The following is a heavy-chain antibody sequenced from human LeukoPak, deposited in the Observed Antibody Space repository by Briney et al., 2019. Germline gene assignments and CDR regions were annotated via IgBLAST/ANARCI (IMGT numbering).Heavy chain of an antibody. CDR3: ARVGFKQPDL. Sequence: SGTLSLTCTVSGGSISSGGYYWSWIRQHPGKGVEWIGYIYYSGSTYYNPSLKSRVTISVDTSKNQFSLKLSSVTAADTAVYYCARVGFKQPDLWGQGTLVTVSS. J-gene: IGHJ4*02. D-gene: IGHD6-13*01. CDR1: GGSISSGGYY. CDR2: IYYSGST. V-gene: IGHV4-31*03.